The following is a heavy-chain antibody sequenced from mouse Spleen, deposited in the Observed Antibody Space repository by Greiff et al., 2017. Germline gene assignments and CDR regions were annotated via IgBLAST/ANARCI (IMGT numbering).Heavy chain of an antibody. J-gene: IGHJ4*01. CDR2: IWRGGST. V-gene: IGHV2-5-1*01. Sequence: VQLQQSGPSLVQPSQSLSITCTVSGFSLTSYGVHWVRQSPGKGLEWLGVIWRGGSTDYNAAFMSRLSITKDNSKSQVFFKMNSLQADDTAIYYCAKETPYDSYAMDYWGQGTSVTVSS. CDR1: GFSLTSYG. CDR3: AKETPYDSYAMDY.